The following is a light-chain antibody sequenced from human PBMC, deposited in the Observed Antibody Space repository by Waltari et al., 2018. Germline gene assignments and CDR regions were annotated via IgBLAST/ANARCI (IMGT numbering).Light chain of an antibody. CDR1: QGISSW. CDR3: QQYNSAPFT. V-gene: IGKV1-12*01. J-gene: IGKJ3*01. CDR2: KAS. Sequence: DIQMTQSPSSLSASVGDRVTITCRASQGISSWLAWYQQRPGKAPNLLIYKASSLQSGVPSRFSCSGSGTDFTLTISSLQPEDFATYYCQQYNSAPFTFGPGTKLDIK.